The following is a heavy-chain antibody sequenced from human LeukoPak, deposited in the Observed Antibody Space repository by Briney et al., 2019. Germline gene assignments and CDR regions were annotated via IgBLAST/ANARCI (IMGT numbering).Heavy chain of an antibody. V-gene: IGHV1-2*02. Sequence: GASVKVSCKASGYTFTAYYMHWVRQAPGQGLEWMGWINPNSGGTNFARKFQGRVTMTRDTSISTAYMELSRLRSDDTAVYNWARGSPRGYCSSTSCYPFFDYWGQGTLVTVSS. CDR2: INPNSGGT. CDR1: GYTFTAYY. D-gene: IGHD2-2*01. J-gene: IGHJ4*02. CDR3: ARGSPRGYCSSTSCYPFFDY.